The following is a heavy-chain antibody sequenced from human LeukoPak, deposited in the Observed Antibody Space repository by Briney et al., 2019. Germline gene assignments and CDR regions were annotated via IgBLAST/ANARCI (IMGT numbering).Heavy chain of an antibody. Sequence: ASVKVSCKASGYTFTGYDINWVRQATGQGLEWVGWMNPYSGNTGYAKKFQGRVTMTRDTSTSTVYMELSSLRSEDTAVYYCARESYDSSGLGAFDIWGQGTMVTVSS. J-gene: IGHJ3*02. CDR1: GYTFTGYD. CDR2: MNPYSGNT. CDR3: ARESYDSSGLGAFDI. D-gene: IGHD3-22*01. V-gene: IGHV1-8*01.